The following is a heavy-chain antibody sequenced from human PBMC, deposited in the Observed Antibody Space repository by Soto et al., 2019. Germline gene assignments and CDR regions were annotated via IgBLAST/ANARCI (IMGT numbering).Heavy chain of an antibody. CDR3: ARAVVGATLGYYFDY. CDR1: GGSFSGYY. CDR2: INHSGST. D-gene: IGHD1-26*01. J-gene: IGHJ4*02. Sequence: QVQLQQWGAGLLKPSETLSLTCAVYGGSFSGYYWSWIRQPPGKGLEWIGEINHSGSTNYNPSLKSRVTISVDTSENQFSLKLSSVTAADTAVYYCARAVVGATLGYYFDYWGQGTLVTVSS. V-gene: IGHV4-34*01.